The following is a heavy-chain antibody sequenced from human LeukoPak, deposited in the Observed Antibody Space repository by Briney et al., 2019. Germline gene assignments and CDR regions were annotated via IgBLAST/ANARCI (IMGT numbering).Heavy chain of an antibody. CDR1: GLTFSSDW. CDR3: VRGPHIAATSY. V-gene: IGHV3-7*03. Sequence: GGSLRLSCVVSGLTFSSDWMSWVRQAPGKGLEWVANTKPDGSETYYVDSVKGRFTISRDNAKKSLYLQINTLRAEDTAVYYCVRGPHIAATSYWGQGTLVTVSS. J-gene: IGHJ4*02. D-gene: IGHD6-25*01. CDR2: TKPDGSET.